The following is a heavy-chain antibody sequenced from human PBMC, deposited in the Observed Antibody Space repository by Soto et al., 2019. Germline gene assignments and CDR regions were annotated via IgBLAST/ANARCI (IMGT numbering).Heavy chain of an antibody. D-gene: IGHD6-13*01. Sequence: GGSLRLSCAASGFTVSSNYMSWVRQAPGKGLEWVSVIYSGGSTYYADSVKGRFTISRDNSKNTLYLQMNSLRAEDTAVYYCARDPPYIAAAGTSPFDYWGQGT. CDR1: GFTVSSNY. CDR3: ARDPPYIAAAGTSPFDY. J-gene: IGHJ4*02. V-gene: IGHV3-66*01. CDR2: IYSGGST.